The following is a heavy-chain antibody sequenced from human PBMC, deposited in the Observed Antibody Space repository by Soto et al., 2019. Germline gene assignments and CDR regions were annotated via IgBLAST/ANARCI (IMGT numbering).Heavy chain of an antibody. CDR1: GRSISSYY. V-gene: IGHV4-59*01. J-gene: IGHJ4*02. CDR2: IHYSEST. CDR3: TRGNGWYYY. Sequence: SETLSLTCTVTGRSISSYYWSWIRQPPGKGLEWIGYIHYSESTNYNHSLKSRVTISVDTSKNQFSLQLSSVTAADTAVYYCTRGNGWYYYWGLGTLVTVS. D-gene: IGHD6-19*01.